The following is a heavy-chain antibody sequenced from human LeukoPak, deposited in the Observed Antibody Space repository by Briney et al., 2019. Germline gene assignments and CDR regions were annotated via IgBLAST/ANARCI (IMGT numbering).Heavy chain of an antibody. CDR3: ARSPLNYYDSSRAFDI. CDR2: IYYSGST. J-gene: IGHJ3*02. V-gene: IGHV4-61*01. Sequence: SETLSLTCTVSGGSISSSSYYWSWIRQPPGKGLEWIGYIYYSGSTNYNPSLKSRVTISVDTSKNQFSLKLSSVTAADTAVYYCARSPLNYYDSSRAFDIWGQGTMVTVSS. D-gene: IGHD3-22*01. CDR1: GGSISSSSYY.